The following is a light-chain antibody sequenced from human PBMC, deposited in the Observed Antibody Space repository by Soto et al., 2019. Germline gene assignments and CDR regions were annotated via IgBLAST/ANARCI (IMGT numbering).Light chain of an antibody. J-gene: IGKJ2*01. Sequence: AIQMTQSPSSLSASVGDRVTITCRASQGIRHALGWYQQKPGKAPKFLIYAASNLQSGVPSRFSGSGSGTHFTLTINSLQPQDFASYYCLQDYNYPRTFGQGTKLEIK. CDR1: QGIRHA. CDR3: LQDYNYPRT. CDR2: AAS. V-gene: IGKV1-6*01.